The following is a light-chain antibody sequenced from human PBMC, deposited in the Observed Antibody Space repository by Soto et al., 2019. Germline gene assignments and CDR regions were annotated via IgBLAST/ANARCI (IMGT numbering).Light chain of an antibody. CDR2: TAS. CDR1: QGITTY. V-gene: IGKV1-27*01. J-gene: IGKJ4*01. Sequence: DIPMTQSPSSLSASVGDRVTITCRASQGITTYLAWYQQKPGKVPKLLIYTASTLQSGVPSRFSGSGSGTDFTLTISSLQPEDVATYYCQNYNSAPLTFGGGTKVEI. CDR3: QNYNSAPLT.